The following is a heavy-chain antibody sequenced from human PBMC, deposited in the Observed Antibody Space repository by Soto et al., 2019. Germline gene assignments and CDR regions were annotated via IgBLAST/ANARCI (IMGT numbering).Heavy chain of an antibody. V-gene: IGHV1-46*01. CDR1: GYTFTNYY. Sequence: ASVKVSCKASGYTFTNYYMHWVRQAPEQGLEWMGIIYPSGGSTRNAQKFQGRVTMTRDTSTSTVYMELSSLRSEDTAVYYCARDFSGPTDYWGRGTLVTVSS. CDR2: IYPSGGST. CDR3: ARDFSGPTDY. D-gene: IGHD3-10*01. J-gene: IGHJ4*02.